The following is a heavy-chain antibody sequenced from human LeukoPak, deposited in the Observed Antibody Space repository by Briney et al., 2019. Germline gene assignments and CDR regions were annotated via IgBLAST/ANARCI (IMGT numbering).Heavy chain of an antibody. D-gene: IGHD3-10*01. CDR3: ARGPFMVRGVIYFDY. CDR2: ISSSSSYI. Sequence: GGSLRLSCAVSGFTFSSYSMNWVRQAPGKGLEWVSSISSSSSYIYYADSVKGRFTISRDNAKNSLYLQMNSLRAEDTAVYYCARGPFMVRGVIYFDYWGQGTLVTVSS. CDR1: GFTFSSYS. V-gene: IGHV3-21*01. J-gene: IGHJ4*02.